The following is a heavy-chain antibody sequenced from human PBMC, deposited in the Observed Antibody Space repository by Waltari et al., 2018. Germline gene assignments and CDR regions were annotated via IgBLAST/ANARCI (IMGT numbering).Heavy chain of an antibody. CDR3: ARAGLLGAFDV. D-gene: IGHD2-15*01. Sequence: EVQLVESGGGLVQPGGSLRLSCAASGFTFSRSWIHWVRQFPGKGLMWVSRINNDGSSTVYADSVKGRFTISRDDAKNTVSLQMNNLSAEDTALYDCARAGLLGAFDVWGQGTMVTVSS. CDR2: INNDGSST. CDR1: GFTFSRSW. V-gene: IGHV3-74*03. J-gene: IGHJ3*01.